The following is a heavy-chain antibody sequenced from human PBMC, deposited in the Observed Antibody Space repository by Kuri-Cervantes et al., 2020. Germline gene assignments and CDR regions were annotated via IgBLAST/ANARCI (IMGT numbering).Heavy chain of an antibody. CDR3: AKGSSGSYWTVDS. Sequence: GESLKISCAASGFTVSSNYMSWVRQAPGKGLEWVSGIDISGGGTYYADSVRGRFTISRDNSKGTFYLQMNNLRGEDTAVYYCAKGSSGSYWTVDSWGQGTLVTVSS. V-gene: IGHV3-53*01. D-gene: IGHD1-26*01. J-gene: IGHJ4*02. CDR1: GFTVSSNY. CDR2: IDISGGGT.